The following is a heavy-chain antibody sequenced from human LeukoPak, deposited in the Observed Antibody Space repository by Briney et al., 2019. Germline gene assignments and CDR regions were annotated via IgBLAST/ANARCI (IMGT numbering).Heavy chain of an antibody. CDR1: GGTFSSYA. CDR2: IIPIFGTA. V-gene: IGHV1-69*06. CDR3: ARNYYDSSGYYYEVSYYMDV. J-gene: IGHJ6*03. D-gene: IGHD3-22*01. Sequence: PVKVSCKASGGTFSSYAISWVRQAPGQGLEWMGGIIPIFGTANYAQKFQGRVTITADKSTSTAYMELSSLRSEDTAVYYCARNYYDSSGYYYEVSYYMDVWGKGTTVTVSS.